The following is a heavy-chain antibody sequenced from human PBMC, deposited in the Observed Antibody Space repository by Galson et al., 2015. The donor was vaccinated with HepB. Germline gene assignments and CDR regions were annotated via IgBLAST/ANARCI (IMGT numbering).Heavy chain of an antibody. J-gene: IGHJ6*03. D-gene: IGHD3-3*01. CDR1: GGSVSGHY. Sequence: ETLSLTCTVSGGSVSGHYWSWIRQPPGKGLDWIGFIYYSGSTNYSPSLQSRVTISVDTSKNQFSLKMTSVSAADAAVYYCARNLDDSSRGYPSYYYYMDVWGKGATVTVSS. V-gene: IGHV4-59*02. CDR2: IYYSGST. CDR3: ARNLDDSSRGYPSYYYYMDV.